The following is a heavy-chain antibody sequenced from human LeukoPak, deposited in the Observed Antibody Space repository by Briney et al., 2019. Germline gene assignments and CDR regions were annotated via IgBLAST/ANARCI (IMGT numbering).Heavy chain of an antibody. CDR3: ARDRIAAAGTLLDY. CDR1: GFTFSSYA. Sequence: PSGRSLRLSCAASGFTFSSYAMHWVRQAPGKGLEWVAVISYDGSNKYYTDSVKGRFTISRDNSKNTLYLQMNSLRAEDTAVYYCARDRIAAAGTLLDYWGQGTLVTVSS. J-gene: IGHJ4*02. D-gene: IGHD6-13*01. V-gene: IGHV3-30-3*01. CDR2: ISYDGSNK.